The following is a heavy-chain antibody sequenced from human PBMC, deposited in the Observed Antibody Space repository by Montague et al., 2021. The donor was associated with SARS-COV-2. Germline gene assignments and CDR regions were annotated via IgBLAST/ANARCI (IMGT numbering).Heavy chain of an antibody. CDR1: GGSMSGYN. CDR2: MYNSENT. CDR3: ARGINSAGSYYYHLDV. Sequence: SETLSLTSNVAGGSMSGYNWSWIRQPPGKGLQWIGSMYNSENTSYNPSLKSRVTISVDTSKRQFSLRLSSVTAADTAVYFCARGINSAGSYYYHLDVWGQGTTVTVSS. J-gene: IGHJ6*02. V-gene: IGHV4-59*01. D-gene: IGHD2-21*01.